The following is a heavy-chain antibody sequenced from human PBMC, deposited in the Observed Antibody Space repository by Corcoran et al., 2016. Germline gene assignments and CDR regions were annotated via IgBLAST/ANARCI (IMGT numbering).Heavy chain of an antibody. V-gene: IGHV3-23*01. D-gene: IGHD6-19*01. Sequence: EVQLLESGGGLLQPGGSLRLSCAASGFIFSDYAMNWVRQAPGKALEWVSAIGASGTSTYYADSVKGRFTISRDNSKSTLYLQMNSLRAEDTARYYCAKGITVAGNLWGQGTLFTVSS. CDR2: IGASGTST. CDR1: GFIFSDYA. J-gene: IGHJ4*02. CDR3: AKGITVAGNL.